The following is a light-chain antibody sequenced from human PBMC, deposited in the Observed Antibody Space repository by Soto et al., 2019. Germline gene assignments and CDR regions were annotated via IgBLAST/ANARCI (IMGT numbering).Light chain of an antibody. CDR1: QSVLYSSNNKNY. Sequence: DIVMTQSPDSLAVSLGERATINCKSSQSVLYSSNNKNYLVWYQQKPGQPPKLLIYWASTRKSGVPDRFSGSGSGTDFTLTISSLQAEDVAVYYCQQYYSPPLTFGGGTKVEIK. V-gene: IGKV4-1*01. CDR3: QQYYSPPLT. CDR2: WAS. J-gene: IGKJ4*01.